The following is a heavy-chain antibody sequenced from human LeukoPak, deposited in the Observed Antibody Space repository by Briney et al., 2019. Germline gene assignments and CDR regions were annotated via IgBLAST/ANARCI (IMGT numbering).Heavy chain of an antibody. D-gene: IGHD2-8*01. Sequence: PRASVKVSCKASGYTFTGYYMHWVRQAPGQGLEWMGWINPNSGGTNYAQKFQGRVTMTRDTSISTAYMELSRLRSDDTAVYYCARADLYCTNGVCYPVDFDYWGQGTLVTVSS. J-gene: IGHJ4*02. CDR2: INPNSGGT. CDR1: GYTFTGYY. V-gene: IGHV1-2*02. CDR3: ARADLYCTNGVCYPVDFDY.